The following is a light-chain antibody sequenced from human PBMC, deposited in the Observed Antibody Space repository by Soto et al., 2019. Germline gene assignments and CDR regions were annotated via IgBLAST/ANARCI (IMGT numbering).Light chain of an antibody. Sequence: VLTQSPGTLSLSPGESATLSCRASHIVNYNYLAWYQQKPGQAPRLLLYGASSRATGIPDRFSGSGSGTDFTLTISALEPEDSAVYYCQQFNTSPYTFGQGTKLEIK. J-gene: IGKJ2*01. CDR2: GAS. V-gene: IGKV3-20*01. CDR3: QQFNTSPYT. CDR1: HIVNYNY.